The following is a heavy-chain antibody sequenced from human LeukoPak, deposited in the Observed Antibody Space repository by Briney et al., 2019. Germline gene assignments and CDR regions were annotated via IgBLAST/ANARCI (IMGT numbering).Heavy chain of an antibody. CDR3: AKDPRITTIVGLYYFDY. J-gene: IGHJ4*02. CDR1: GFTFSSYA. D-gene: IGHD3-22*01. V-gene: IGHV3-30*18. CDR2: ISYDRSNK. Sequence: SGGSLSLSCAASGFTFSSYAMHWVRQAPGKGLEWVAVISYDRSNKYYADSVKGRFAISRDNSKNTLYLQMNSLRAEDTAVYYCAKDPRITTIVGLYYFDYWGQGTLVTVSS.